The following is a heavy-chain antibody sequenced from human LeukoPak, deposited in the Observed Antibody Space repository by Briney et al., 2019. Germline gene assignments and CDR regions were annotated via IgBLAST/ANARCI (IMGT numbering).Heavy chain of an antibody. Sequence: PSETLSLTCTVSGGSISSYYWSWIRQPPGKGLEWIGYIYYSGSTNYNPSLKSRVTISVDTPKNQFSLKLSSVTAADTAVYYCASAYDDYYFDYWGQGTLVTVSS. D-gene: IGHD3-16*01. CDR3: ASAYDDYYFDY. V-gene: IGHV4-59*08. CDR2: IYYSGST. J-gene: IGHJ4*02. CDR1: GGSISSYY.